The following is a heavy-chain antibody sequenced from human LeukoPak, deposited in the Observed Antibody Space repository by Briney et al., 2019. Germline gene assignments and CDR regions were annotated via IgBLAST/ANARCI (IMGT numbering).Heavy chain of an antibody. CDR3: ARAYTSGWYSPGY. V-gene: IGHV3-72*01. CDR1: GFTFSDHY. J-gene: IGHJ4*02. Sequence: TGGSLRLPCAASGFTFSDHYMDWVRQAPGKGLEWVGRSRNKANSYTTDYAASVKGRFTISRDDSKNSLYLQMNSLKTEDTAVYYCARAYTSGWYSPGYWGQGTLVTVSS. D-gene: IGHD6-19*01. CDR2: SRNKANSYTT.